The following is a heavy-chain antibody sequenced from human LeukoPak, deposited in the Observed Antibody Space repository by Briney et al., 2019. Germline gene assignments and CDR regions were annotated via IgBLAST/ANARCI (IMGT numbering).Heavy chain of an antibody. V-gene: IGHV3-33*01. CDR2: IWYDGTNK. Sequence: GGSLRLSCAASGFTFSSYGMHWVRQAPGKGLEWVAVIWYDGTNKYYADSVKGRFTISRDNSKNTLYLQMNSLRAEGTAVYYCARDGGGYCSGGSCYFNWFDPWGQGTLVTVSS. CDR1: GFTFSSYG. J-gene: IGHJ5*02. CDR3: ARDGGGYCSGGSCYFNWFDP. D-gene: IGHD2-15*01.